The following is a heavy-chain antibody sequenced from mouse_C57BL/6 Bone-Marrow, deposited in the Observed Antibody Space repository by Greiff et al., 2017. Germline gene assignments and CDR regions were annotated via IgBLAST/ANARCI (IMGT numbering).Heavy chain of an antibody. J-gene: IGHJ2*01. V-gene: IGHV1-55*01. D-gene: IGHD4-1*01. CDR2: IYPTSGRT. Sequence: VQQQQPGAELVKPGASVKMSCKASGYTFTSYWITWVKQRPGQGLEWIGDIYPTSGRTNYNEKFKSKAILTVDTSSNTAYMQLSSLTSEDSAVFYCARSGPLGRSFDYWGQGTTLTVSS. CDR3: ARSGPLGRSFDY. CDR1: GYTFTSYW.